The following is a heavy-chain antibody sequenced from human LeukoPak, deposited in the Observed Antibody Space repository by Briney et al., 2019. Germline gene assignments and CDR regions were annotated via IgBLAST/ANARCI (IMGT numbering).Heavy chain of an antibody. V-gene: IGHV1-18*04. D-gene: IGHD3-9*01. J-gene: IGHJ4*02. Sequence: ASVKVSCKASGYTFTGYYMHWVRQAPGQGLEWMGWISAYNGNTNYAQKLQGRVTMITDTSTSTAYMELRSLRSDDTAVYYCARAPPTYYDILTGSSFDYWGQGTLVTVSS. CDR3: ARAPPTYYDILTGSSFDY. CDR1: GYTFTGYY. CDR2: ISAYNGNT.